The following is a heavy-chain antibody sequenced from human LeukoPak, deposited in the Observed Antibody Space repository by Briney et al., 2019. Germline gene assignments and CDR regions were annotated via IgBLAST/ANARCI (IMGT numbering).Heavy chain of an antibody. CDR1: GFTFDDYG. CDR2: IKKSGGST. Sequence: GGSLRLSCAASGFTFDDYGMSWVRQAPGKGLEWVSGIKKSGGSTGYADTVKGRFTISRDNAKNSLYLQMNSLRAEDTAVYYCARSMVAATLDYWGQGTLVTVSS. V-gene: IGHV3-20*04. D-gene: IGHD2-15*01. J-gene: IGHJ4*02. CDR3: ARSMVAATLDY.